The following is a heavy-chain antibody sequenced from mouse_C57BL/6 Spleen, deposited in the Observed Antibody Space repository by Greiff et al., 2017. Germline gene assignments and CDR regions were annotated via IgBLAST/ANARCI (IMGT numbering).Heavy chain of an antibody. CDR2: FHPYNNDT. J-gene: IGHJ3*01. Sequence: VQLQQSGAELVKPGASVKMSCKASGYTFTTYPIEWMKQNHGKSLEWIGNFHPYNNDTKYNEKFKGKATLTVEKSSSTVYLELSRFTSDDSAVYYCAKCDYGSGYDFAYWGQGTLVTVSA. V-gene: IGHV1-47*01. CDR1: GYTFTTYP. CDR3: AKCDYGSGYDFAY. D-gene: IGHD1-1*01.